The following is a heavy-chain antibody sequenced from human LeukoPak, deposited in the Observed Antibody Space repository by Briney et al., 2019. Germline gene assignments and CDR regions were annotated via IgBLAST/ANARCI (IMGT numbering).Heavy chain of an antibody. Sequence: ASVKVSCKASGYTFTGYYMHWVRQAPGQGLEWMGRINPNSGGTNYAQKFQGRVTMTRDTSISTAYMELSRLRSDDTAVYYCARLCYCNDAFDIWGQGTMVTVSS. CDR3: ARLCYCNDAFDI. CDR2: INPNSGGT. V-gene: IGHV1-2*06. CDR1: GYTFTGYY. D-gene: IGHD4-11*01. J-gene: IGHJ3*02.